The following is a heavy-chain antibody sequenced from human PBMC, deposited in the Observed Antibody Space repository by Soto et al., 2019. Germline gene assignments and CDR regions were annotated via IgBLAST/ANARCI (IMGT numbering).Heavy chain of an antibody. CDR3: VIHDGGISLDQ. V-gene: IGHV1-18*04. CDR1: GYTFVDYG. J-gene: IGHJ4*02. D-gene: IGHD3-16*01. Sequence: QIHMVQSAAEVKEPGASVKVSCKTSGYTFVDYGIEWVRQAPGHDCQWMAWIGFDHTHTKYAPQFQDRVTINSDTSTRTFSVELRSLRSDDTATYYCVIHDGGISLDQWGPGTRITVSS. CDR2: IGFDHTHT.